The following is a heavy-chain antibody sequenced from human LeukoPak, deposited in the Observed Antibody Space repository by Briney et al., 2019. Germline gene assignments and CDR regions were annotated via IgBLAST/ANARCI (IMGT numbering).Heavy chain of an antibody. V-gene: IGHV3-23*01. D-gene: IGHD3-10*01. CDR2: ISGSGGST. CDR1: GFTFSSYA. J-gene: IGHJ4*02. CDR3: AREITMVRGAEDY. Sequence: GGSLRLSCAASGFTFSSYAMSWVRQAPGKGLEWVSAISGSGGSTYYTDSVKGRFTISRDNSKNTLYLQMNSLRAEDTAVYYCAREITMVRGAEDYWGQGTLVTVSS.